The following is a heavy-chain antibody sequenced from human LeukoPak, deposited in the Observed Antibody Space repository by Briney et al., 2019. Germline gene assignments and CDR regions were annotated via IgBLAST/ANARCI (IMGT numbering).Heavy chain of an antibody. CDR2: IKEDGRQT. V-gene: IGHV3-7*01. J-gene: IGHJ4*02. CDR3: YGTRGY. CDR1: GFSFSSYW. D-gene: IGHD3-22*01. Sequence: GGSLRLSCAASGFSFSSYWLMWVRQTPGKGLQWVATIKEDGRQTSYSDSVMGRFTISIDSAKNSLYLQMNSLRVEETAVYYCYGTRGYWGQGALVTVSS.